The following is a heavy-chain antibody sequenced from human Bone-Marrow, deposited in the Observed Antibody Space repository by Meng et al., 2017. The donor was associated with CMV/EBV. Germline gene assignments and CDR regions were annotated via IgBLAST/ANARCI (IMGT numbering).Heavy chain of an antibody. D-gene: IGHD7-27*01. CDR1: GFTFSDSG. CDR3: ATGSDWGSPFDY. Sequence: GGSLRLSCAASGFTFSDSGMHWVPQAPGKGLEWVSVISFDGSNIHYADSVKGRFTISRDNSKKTLYLQMNSLRGEDTAVYYCATGSDWGSPFDYWGQGTLVTVSS. V-gene: IGHV3-30*03. J-gene: IGHJ4*02. CDR2: ISFDGSNI.